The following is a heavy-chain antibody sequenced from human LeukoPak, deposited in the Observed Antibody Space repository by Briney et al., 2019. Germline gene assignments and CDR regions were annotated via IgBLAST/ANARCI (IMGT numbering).Heavy chain of an antibody. CDR1: GFTFNTYE. V-gene: IGHV3-48*03. CDR2: ISSSGNTI. CDR3: ARGRFYSCTYYFDY. J-gene: IGHJ4*02. Sequence: PGGSLRLSCAASGFTFNTYEMNWVRQSPGKGLEWVSYISSSGNTIYYTDSVKGRFSISRNNAKNSLYLQMDSLKAEDTAVYYCARGRFYSCTYYFDYWGQVTLVTVSS. D-gene: IGHD2-2*01.